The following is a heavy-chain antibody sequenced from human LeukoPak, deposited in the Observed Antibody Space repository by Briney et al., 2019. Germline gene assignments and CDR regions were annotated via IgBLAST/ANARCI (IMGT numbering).Heavy chain of an antibody. CDR2: ISSSGSTI. V-gene: IGHV3-48*03. CDR3: ARAQELLWFGELRALDY. CDR1: GFTFSSYE. J-gene: IGHJ4*02. D-gene: IGHD3-10*01. Sequence: GGSLRLSCAASGFTFSSYEMNWVRQAPGKGLEWVSYISSSGSTIYYANSVKGRFTISRDNAKNSLYLQMNSLRAEDTAVYYCARAQELLWFGELRALDYWGQGTLVTVSS.